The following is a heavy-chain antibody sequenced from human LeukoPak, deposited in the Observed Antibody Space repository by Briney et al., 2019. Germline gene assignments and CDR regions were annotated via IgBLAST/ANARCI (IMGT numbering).Heavy chain of an antibody. Sequence: SSGTLRLSCAASGFAFSSYSMSWVRQAPGKGLEWVSYISSSSSTIYYADSVKGRFTISRDNAKNSLYLQMNSLRAEDTAVYYCARAEGGSPMDFDYWGQGTLVTVSS. J-gene: IGHJ4*02. V-gene: IGHV3-48*04. D-gene: IGHD1-26*01. CDR3: ARAEGGSPMDFDY. CDR1: GFAFSSYS. CDR2: ISSSSSTI.